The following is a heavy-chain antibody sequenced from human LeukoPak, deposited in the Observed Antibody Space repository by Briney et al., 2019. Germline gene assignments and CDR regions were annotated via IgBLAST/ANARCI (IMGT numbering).Heavy chain of an antibody. D-gene: IGHD6-19*01. V-gene: IGHV1-8*03. CDR2: MNPKSGNT. Sequence: ASVKVSCKASGYTFTSYDINWVRQVTGQGLEWMGWMNPKSGNTGYAQKFQGRVTITRNTSMSTAYMEVSSLRYEDTAVYYCARRAVDNSYYYYTDVWGKGTTVTVSS. CDR3: ARRAVDNSYYYYTDV. J-gene: IGHJ6*03. CDR1: GYTFTSYD.